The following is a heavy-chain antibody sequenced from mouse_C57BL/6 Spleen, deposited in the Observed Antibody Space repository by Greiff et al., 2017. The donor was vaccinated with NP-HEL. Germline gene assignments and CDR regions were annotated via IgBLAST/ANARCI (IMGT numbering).Heavy chain of an antibody. Sequence: QVQLKESGTELVKPGASVKLSCKASGYTFTSYWMHWVKQRPGQGLEWIGNINPSNGGTNYNEKFKSKATLTVDKSSSTAYMQLSSLTSEDSAVYYCARSEGYDALFAYWGQGTLVTVSA. CDR1: GYTFTSYW. V-gene: IGHV1-53*01. CDR3: ARSEGYDALFAY. D-gene: IGHD2-2*01. J-gene: IGHJ3*01. CDR2: INPSNGGT.